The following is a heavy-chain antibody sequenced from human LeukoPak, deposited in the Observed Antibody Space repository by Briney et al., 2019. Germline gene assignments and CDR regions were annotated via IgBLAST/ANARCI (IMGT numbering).Heavy chain of an antibody. V-gene: IGHV4-39*01. CDR2: IYYSGST. CDR3: ARRDSGSYYDAFDI. CDR1: GGSISSSSYY. D-gene: IGHD1-26*01. Sequence: PSETLSLTCTVSGGSISSSSYYWGWIRQPPGKGLEWSGSIYYSGSTYYNPSLKSRVTISVDTSKNQFSLKLSSVTAADTAVYYCARRDSGSYYDAFDIWGQGTMVTVSS. J-gene: IGHJ3*02.